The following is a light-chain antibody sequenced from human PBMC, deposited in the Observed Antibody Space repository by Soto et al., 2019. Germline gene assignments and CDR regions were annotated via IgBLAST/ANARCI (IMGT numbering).Light chain of an antibody. V-gene: IGKV3-15*01. Sequence: IVMTQSPATLSVSPGERATLCCRASQSVSSNLAWYQQKPGQAPRLLIYGASTRATGIPARFSGSGSGTEFTLTISSLQSEDFAVYYCQQYNNWPPWTFGQGTKVDNK. CDR3: QQYNNWPPWT. J-gene: IGKJ1*01. CDR2: GAS. CDR1: QSVSSN.